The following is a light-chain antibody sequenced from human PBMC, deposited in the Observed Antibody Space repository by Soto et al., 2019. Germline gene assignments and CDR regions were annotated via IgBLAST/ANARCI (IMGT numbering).Light chain of an antibody. V-gene: IGKV1-5*01. CDR1: QIISTW. J-gene: IGKJ1*01. Sequence: DLQMTQSPSTLSASVGDRVTITCRASQIISTWLAWYQQKPGKAPKLLIYDASSLQSGVPSRFSGSGSGTEFTLTISSLQPDDFATYYCQQYNSYLWTFGQGTKVDIK. CDR2: DAS. CDR3: QQYNSYLWT.